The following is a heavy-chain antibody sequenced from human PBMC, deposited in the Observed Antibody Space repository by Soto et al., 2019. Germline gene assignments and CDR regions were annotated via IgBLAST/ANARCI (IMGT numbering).Heavy chain of an antibody. J-gene: IGHJ6*02. CDR3: ARDWVRVVPAPRVPYYYYGMDV. CDR1: GYTFTGYY. V-gene: IGHV1-2*02. Sequence: QVQLVQSGAEVKKPGASVKVSCKASGYTFTGYYMHWVRQAPGQGLEWMGWINPNSGGTNYAQKFQGRVTMPRDTSISTAYMELSRLRSDDTAVYYCARDWVRVVPAPRVPYYYYGMDVWGQGTTVTVSS. CDR2: INPNSGGT. D-gene: IGHD2-2*01.